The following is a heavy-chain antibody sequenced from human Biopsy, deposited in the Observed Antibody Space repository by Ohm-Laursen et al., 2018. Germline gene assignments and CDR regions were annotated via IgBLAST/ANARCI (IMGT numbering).Heavy chain of an antibody. CDR3: ARHPTGFWFDP. Sequence: SQTLSLTCTVSGGSISSSNSYYWAWLRQPPGKGLEWIGSIYNTETTFYNPSLKSRFTISVNTSTNQFSLKVSSETAADSALYFCARHPTGFWFDPWGHGTLVTVSS. J-gene: IGHJ5*02. CDR1: GGSISSSNSYY. V-gene: IGHV4-39*01. CDR2: IYNTETT.